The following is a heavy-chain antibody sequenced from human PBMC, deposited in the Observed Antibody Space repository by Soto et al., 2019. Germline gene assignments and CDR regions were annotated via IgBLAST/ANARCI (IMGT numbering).Heavy chain of an antibody. CDR3: ARCLYWELLHNWFDP. CDR2: IYYSGST. J-gene: IGHJ5*02. V-gene: IGHV4-59*01. CDR1: GGSISSYY. D-gene: IGHD1-26*01. Sequence: SETLSLTCTVSGGSISSYYWSWIRQPPGKGLEWIGYIYYSGSTNYNPSLKSRVTISVDTSKNQFSLKLSSVTAADTVVYYCARCLYWELLHNWFDPWGQGTLVTVSS.